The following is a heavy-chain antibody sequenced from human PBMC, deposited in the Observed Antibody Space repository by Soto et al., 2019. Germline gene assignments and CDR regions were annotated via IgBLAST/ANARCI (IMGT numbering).Heavy chain of an antibody. V-gene: IGHV2-5*01. D-gene: IGHD6-13*01. J-gene: IGHJ5*02. CDR2: IYWNDDK. CDR1: GFSLSASGVG. Sequence: SGPTLVNPTQTLTLTCTFSGFSLSASGVGVGWIRQPPGKALEWLALIYWNDDKRYSPSLKSRLTITKDTSKNQVVLTMTNMDPVDTATYYCPHRRKSGIAAAGQTNWFDPWGQGTLVTVSS. CDR3: PHRRKSGIAAAGQTNWFDP.